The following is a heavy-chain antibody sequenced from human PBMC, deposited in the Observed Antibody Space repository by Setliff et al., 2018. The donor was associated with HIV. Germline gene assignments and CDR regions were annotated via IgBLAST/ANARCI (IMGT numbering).Heavy chain of an antibody. CDR2: INHSGST. J-gene: IGHJ6*03. D-gene: IGHD3-3*01. CDR1: GGSFSSGGYY. Sequence: PSETLSLTCTVSGGSFSSGGYYWSWIRQHPGKGLEWIGEINHSGSTNYNPSLKSRVTISVDTSKNQFSLKLSSVTAADTAVYYCARGRTYYDFWSGQDYYYYMDVWGKGTTVTVSS. V-gene: IGHV4-39*07. CDR3: ARGRTYYDFWSGQDYYYYMDV.